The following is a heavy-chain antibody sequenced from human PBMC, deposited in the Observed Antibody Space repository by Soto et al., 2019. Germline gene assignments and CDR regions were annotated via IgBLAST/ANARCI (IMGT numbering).Heavy chain of an antibody. V-gene: IGHV1-46*01. J-gene: IGHJ4*01. Sequence: GASVKVSCKASGYSLGSYNMHWVRQAPGQGLEWMGIINPSGGRTSYAQKFQDRVTVTRDTSTNTVYMELSSLRSDDTAVYYCARTYCAADCPRRDFDYWG. CDR2: INPSGGRT. CDR1: GYSLGSYN. CDR3: ARTYCAADCPRRDFDY. D-gene: IGHD2-21*02.